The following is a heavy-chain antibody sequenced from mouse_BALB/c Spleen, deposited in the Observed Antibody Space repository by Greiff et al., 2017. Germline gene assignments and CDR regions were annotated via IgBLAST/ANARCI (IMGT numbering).Heavy chain of an antibody. V-gene: IGHV1-82*01. CDR3: ARATTATFDY. CDR2: IYPGDGDT. J-gene: IGHJ2*01. CDR1: GYAFSSSW. Sequence: VQLKESGPELVKPGASVKISCKASGYAFSSSWMNWVKQRPGQGLEWIGRIYPGDGDTNYNGKFKGKATLTADKSSSTAYMQLSSLTSVDSAVYFCARATTATFDYWGQGTTLTVSS. D-gene: IGHD1-2*01.